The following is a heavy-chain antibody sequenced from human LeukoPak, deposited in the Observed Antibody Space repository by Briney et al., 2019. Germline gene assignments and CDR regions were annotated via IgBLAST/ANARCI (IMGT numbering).Heavy chain of an antibody. V-gene: IGHV3-53*01. J-gene: IGHJ2*01. CDR2: LYSGSST. CDR3: ARVGDHFHWYLDL. Sequence: GASVRLSCAASGFTVSTNYMNWVRQAPGKGLEWVSILYSGSSTYYADSVEGRFTISRDSSKNTLFLQMNDLRAEDTAVYYCARVGDHFHWYLDLWGRGTLVSVSA. D-gene: IGHD3-3*02. CDR1: GFTVSTNY.